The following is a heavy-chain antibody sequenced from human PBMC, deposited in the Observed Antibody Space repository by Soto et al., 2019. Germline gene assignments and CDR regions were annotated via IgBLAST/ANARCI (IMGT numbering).Heavy chain of an antibody. J-gene: IGHJ4*02. Sequence: GGSLSLSCAASVLTLSSYPMSWFRQVPVPMLEWVSAIGGSGGSTYYADSVKGRFTISRDNSKNTLYLQMNSLRAEDTAVYYCAKTTMVRGVPPARYYFDYWGQGTLVTVSS. D-gene: IGHD3-10*01. CDR1: VLTLSSYP. V-gene: IGHV3-23*01. CDR2: IGGSGGST. CDR3: AKTTMVRGVPPARYYFDY.